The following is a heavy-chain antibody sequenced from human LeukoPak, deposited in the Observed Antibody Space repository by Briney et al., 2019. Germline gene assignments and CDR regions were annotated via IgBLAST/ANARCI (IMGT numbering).Heavy chain of an antibody. Sequence: SETLSLTCAAYGGSFSGYYWSWIRQPPGKGLEWIGEINHSGSTNYNPSLKSRVTISVDTSKNQFSLKLSSVTAADTAVYYCARCPQPVRVYYFDYWGQGTLVTVSS. CDR1: GGSFSGYY. CDR3: ARCPQPVRVYYFDY. J-gene: IGHJ4*02. V-gene: IGHV4-34*01. D-gene: IGHD2-2*01. CDR2: INHSGST.